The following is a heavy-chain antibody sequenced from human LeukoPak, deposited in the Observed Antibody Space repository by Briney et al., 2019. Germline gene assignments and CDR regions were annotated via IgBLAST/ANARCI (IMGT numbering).Heavy chain of an antibody. J-gene: IGHJ4*02. V-gene: IGHV4-34*01. CDR2: INNSGST. CDR1: VGSFSGYY. CDR3: ARGNGGYYQNFDY. D-gene: IGHD1-26*01. Sequence: ETLSLTCAVYVGSFSGYYWRWIRQPPGKELEWIGEINNSGSTNYNPSLTSQVTISVDTSNNQFSRKLSSVTAADTAVYYCARGNGGYYQNFDYWGQGTLVTVSS.